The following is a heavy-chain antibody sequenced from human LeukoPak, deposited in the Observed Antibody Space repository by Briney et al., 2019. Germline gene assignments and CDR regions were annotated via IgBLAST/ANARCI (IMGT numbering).Heavy chain of an antibody. CDR3: ARVRYDFWSGYYGPFDY. V-gene: IGHV4-34*01. CDR1: GGSFSGYY. CDR2: INHSGST. Sequence: SETLSLTCAVYGGSFSGYYWSWIRQPPGKGLEWIGEINHSGSTNYNPSLRSRVTISVVTSKNQFSLKLSSVTAADTAVYYCARVRYDFWSGYYGPFDYWGQGTLVTVSS. J-gene: IGHJ4*02. D-gene: IGHD3-3*01.